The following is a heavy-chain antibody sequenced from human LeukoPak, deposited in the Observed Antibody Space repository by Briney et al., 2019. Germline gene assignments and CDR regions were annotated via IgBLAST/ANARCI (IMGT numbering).Heavy chain of an antibody. CDR2: IYYSGST. V-gene: IGHV4-59*01. CDR3: ARWSRDGYNYFDY. D-gene: IGHD5-24*01. Sequence: SETLSLTCTVSGGSISSYCWTWIRQPPGKGLEWIGYIYYSGSTNYNPSLKSRVTISLDTSKNQFSPKLSSVTAADTAVYYCARWSRDGYNYFDYWGQGTLVTVSS. CDR1: GGSISSYC. J-gene: IGHJ4*02.